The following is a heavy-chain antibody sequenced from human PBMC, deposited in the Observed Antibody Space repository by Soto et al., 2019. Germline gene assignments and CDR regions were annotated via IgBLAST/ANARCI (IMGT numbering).Heavy chain of an antibody. CDR3: AKESTGFWSGYYAAFDI. CDR2: ISYDGSNK. Sequence: GGSLRLSCAASGFTFSSYGMHWVRQAPGKGLEWVAVISYDGSNKYYADSVKGRFTISRDNSKNTLYLQMNSLRAEDTAVYYCAKESTGFWSGYYAAFDIWGQGTMVTVSS. V-gene: IGHV3-30*18. D-gene: IGHD3-3*01. CDR1: GFTFSSYG. J-gene: IGHJ3*02.